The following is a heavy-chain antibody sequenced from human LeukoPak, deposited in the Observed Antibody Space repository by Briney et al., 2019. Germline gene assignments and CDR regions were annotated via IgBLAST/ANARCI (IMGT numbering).Heavy chain of an antibody. D-gene: IGHD6-19*01. CDR2: ITSPVGRM. CDR1: GFTFSTYS. J-gene: IGHJ4*02. CDR3: ATDGRSSGWYGFDY. V-gene: IGHV3-21*01. Sequence: GGSLTLSCAASGFTFSTYSMNWVRQAPGKGLEWVSSITSPVGRMYYADSLKGRITISRDNARSTLYLQMNSLRAEDTAVYYCATDGRSSGWYGFDYWGQGILVNVSS.